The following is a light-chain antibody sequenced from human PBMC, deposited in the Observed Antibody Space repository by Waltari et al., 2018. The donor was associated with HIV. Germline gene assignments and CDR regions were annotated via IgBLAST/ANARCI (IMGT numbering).Light chain of an antibody. Sequence: TSSDVGDYNYVSWYQQHPGKAPKVMIYDVTKRPSGVPDRFSGSKSGNTASLTISGLQAEDEADYYCCSYTGTYTLLFGGGTKLTVL. CDR2: DVT. V-gene: IGLV2-11*01. CDR3: CSYTGTYTLL. J-gene: IGLJ3*02. CDR1: SSDVGDYNY.